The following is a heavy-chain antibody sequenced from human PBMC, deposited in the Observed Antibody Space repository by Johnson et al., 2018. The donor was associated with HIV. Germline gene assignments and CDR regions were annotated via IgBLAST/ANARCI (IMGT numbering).Heavy chain of an antibody. V-gene: IGHV3-13*01. D-gene: IGHD3-16*02. CDR2: IGTAGDT. CDR1: GFTLSRYD. Sequence: VQLVESGGGLVQPGGSLRLSCAASGFTLSRYDMHWVRQATGKGLEWVSAIGTAGDTYYPGSVKGRFTISRENAKNSLYLQMNSLRAEDTAVYYCAREYSSGYVWGSYRCDAFDIWGQG. CDR3: AREYSSGYVWGSYRCDAFDI. J-gene: IGHJ3*02.